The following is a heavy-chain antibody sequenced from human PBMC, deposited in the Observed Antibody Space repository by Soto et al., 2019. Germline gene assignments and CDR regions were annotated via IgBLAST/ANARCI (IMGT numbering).Heavy chain of an antibody. J-gene: IGHJ4*02. D-gene: IGHD1-26*01. CDR3: AKDSGSYQDYFDY. CDR1: GFTFSSYG. CDR2: ISYDGSNK. V-gene: IGHV3-30*18. Sequence: GGSLRRSCAASGFTFSSYGMHWVRQAPGKGLEWVAVISYDGSNKYYADSVKGRFTISRDNSKNTLYLQMNSLRAEDTAVYYCAKDSGSYQDYFDYWGQGTLVTVSS.